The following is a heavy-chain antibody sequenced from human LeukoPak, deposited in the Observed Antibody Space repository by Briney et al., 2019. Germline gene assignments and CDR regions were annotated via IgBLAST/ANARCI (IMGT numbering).Heavy chain of an antibody. Sequence: SETLSLTCTVSGGSISSYYWSWIRQPPGKGLEWIGYIYYSGSTNYNPSLKSRVTISVDTSKNQFSLKLSSVTAADTAVYYCARHCGWRQLSGMDVWGQGTTVTVSS. CDR1: GGSISSYY. CDR3: ARHCGWRQLSGMDV. J-gene: IGHJ6*02. V-gene: IGHV4-59*08. D-gene: IGHD6-6*01. CDR2: IYYSGST.